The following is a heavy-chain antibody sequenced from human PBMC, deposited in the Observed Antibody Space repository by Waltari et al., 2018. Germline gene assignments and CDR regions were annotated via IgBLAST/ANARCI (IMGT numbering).Heavy chain of an antibody. CDR3: GLSLAIQLGYWYFDL. D-gene: IGHD5-18*01. CDR1: GGSINSSRYY. J-gene: IGHJ2*01. V-gene: IGHV4-39*01. Sequence: QLQLQESGPGLVKPSETLSLTCTVSGGSINSSRYYWAWIRQPPGKGLEWIGSIYYSGSTYYNPSLKSRVTVSVDASKNQFALKLSSVTAADTAVYNCGLSLAIQLGYWYFDLWGRGTLVTVSS. CDR2: IYYSGST.